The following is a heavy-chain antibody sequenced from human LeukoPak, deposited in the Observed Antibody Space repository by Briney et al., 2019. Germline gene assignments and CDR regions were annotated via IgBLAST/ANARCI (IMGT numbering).Heavy chain of an antibody. Sequence: GGSLRLSCAASGFTVSNNYMIWVRQAPGKGLEWVSSISSSSSYIYYADSVKGRFTISRDNAKNSLYLQMNSLRAEDTAVYYCARDYGRKLEPWGQGTLVTVSS. CDR3: ARDYGRKLEP. D-gene: IGHD1-1*01. CDR2: ISSSSSYI. CDR1: GFTVSNNY. J-gene: IGHJ5*02. V-gene: IGHV3-21*01.